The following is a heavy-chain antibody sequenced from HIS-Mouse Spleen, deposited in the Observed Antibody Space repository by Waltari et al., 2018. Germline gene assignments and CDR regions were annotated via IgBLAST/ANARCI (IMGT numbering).Heavy chain of an antibody. CDR3: ARKRTASGWFDP. J-gene: IGHJ5*02. Sequence: QLQLQESGPGLVKPSETLSLTCTVSGGSISSSSYYWGWIRQPPGKGLEWIGRSYYSGDTYSTPPLRSRVTISVDTSKNQFSLKLSSVTAADTAVYYCARKRTASGWFDPWGQGTLVTVSS. CDR1: GGSISSSSYY. D-gene: IGHD2-21*02. CDR2: SYYSGDT. V-gene: IGHV4-39*01.